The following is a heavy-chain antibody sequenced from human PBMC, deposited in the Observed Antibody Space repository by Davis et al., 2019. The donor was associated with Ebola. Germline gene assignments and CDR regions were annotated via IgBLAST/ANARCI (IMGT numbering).Heavy chain of an antibody. CDR2: IYYSGST. D-gene: IGHD5-18*01. J-gene: IGHJ4*02. CDR3: ARGGYSYGFDY. CDR1: GGSVSSGSYY. Sequence: MPSETLSLTCTVSGGSVSSGSYYWSWIRQPPGKGLEWIGYIYYSGSTNYNPSLKSRVTISVDTSKNQFSLKLSSVTAADTAVYYCARGGYSYGFDYWGQGTLVTVSP. V-gene: IGHV4-61*01.